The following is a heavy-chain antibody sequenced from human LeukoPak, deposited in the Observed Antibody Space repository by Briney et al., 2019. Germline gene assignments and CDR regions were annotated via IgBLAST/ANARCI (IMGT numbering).Heavy chain of an antibody. D-gene: IGHD3-9*01. Sequence: ASVKVSCKTSGYTSADYYIHWGRQTPGQGLEWMGWIYPKRDGTNSAQKFQGRVTMTRDTSISTAYMELSRLRFDDTAVYYCARVSTSGYRDWLDPWGQGALVTVSS. CDR2: IYPKRDGT. J-gene: IGHJ5*02. V-gene: IGHV1-2*02. CDR3: ARVSTSGYRDWLDP. CDR1: GYTSADYY.